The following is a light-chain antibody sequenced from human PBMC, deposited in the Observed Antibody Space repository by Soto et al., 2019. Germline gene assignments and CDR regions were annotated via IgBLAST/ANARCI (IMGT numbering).Light chain of an antibody. CDR2: LNSDGSH. CDR3: QTWGTGNVV. CDR1: SGHSSYA. J-gene: IGLJ2*01. Sequence: QPVLTQSPSASASLGASVKLTCTLSSGHSSYAIAWHQQQPEKGPQYLMKLNSDGSHSKGDGIPDRFSGSSSGAERYLTISSLQSEDEADYYCQTWGTGNVVFGGGTKLTVL. V-gene: IGLV4-69*01.